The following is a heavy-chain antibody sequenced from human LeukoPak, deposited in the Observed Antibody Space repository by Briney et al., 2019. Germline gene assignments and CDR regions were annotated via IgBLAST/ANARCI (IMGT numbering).Heavy chain of an antibody. J-gene: IGHJ6*02. D-gene: IGHD6-13*01. CDR1: GFTFSDYY. Sequence: PGGSLRLSCAASGFTFSDYYMSWIRQAPGKGLEWVSYISSGGSTKYYADSVKGRFTISRDNAKNSLYLQMNSLRVEDTAVYYCARVYSSTSGKGMDVWGQGTTVTVSS. CDR2: ISSGGSTK. V-gene: IGHV3-11*04. CDR3: ARVYSSTSGKGMDV.